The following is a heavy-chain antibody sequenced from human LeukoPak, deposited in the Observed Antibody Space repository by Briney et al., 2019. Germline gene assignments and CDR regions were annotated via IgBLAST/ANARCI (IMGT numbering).Heavy chain of an antibody. J-gene: IGHJ6*02. V-gene: IGHV4-59*01. Sequence: SETLSLTCTVSGGSISSYYWSWIRQPPGKGLEWIGYIYYSGSTNYNPSLKSRVTISVDTSKNQFSLKLSSVTAADTAVYYCARDRGVGARYYYYYYGVDVWGQGTTVTVSS. CDR1: GGSISSYY. D-gene: IGHD1-26*01. CDR3: ARDRGVGARYYYYYYGVDV. CDR2: IYYSGST.